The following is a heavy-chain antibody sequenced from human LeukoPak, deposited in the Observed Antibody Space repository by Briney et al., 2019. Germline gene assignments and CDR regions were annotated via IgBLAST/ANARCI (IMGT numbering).Heavy chain of an antibody. D-gene: IGHD1-14*01. CDR3: ARITTEKYYYYGMDV. Sequence: ASVKVSCKASGGTFSSYAISWVRQAPGQGLEWMGRIIPILGIANYAQKFQGRVTITADKSTSTAYMELSSLRSEDTAVYYCARITTEKYYYYGMDVWGQGTTVTVSS. V-gene: IGHV1-69*04. CDR1: GGTFSSYA. J-gene: IGHJ6*02. CDR2: IIPILGIA.